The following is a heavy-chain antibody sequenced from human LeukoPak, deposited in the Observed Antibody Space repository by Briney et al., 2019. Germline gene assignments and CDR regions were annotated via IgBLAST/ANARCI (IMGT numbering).Heavy chain of an antibody. D-gene: IGHD2-2*02. J-gene: IGHJ6*02. CDR2: INHSGST. CDR1: GGSFSGYY. CDR3: ARGGYCSSTSCYSLYYYYGMDV. Sequence: PSETLSLTCAVYGGSFSGYYWSWIRQPPGKGLEWIGEINHSGSTNYNPSLKSRVTISVDTSKNQFSLKLSSVTAADTAVYYCARGGYCSSTSCYSLYYYYGMDVWGQGTTVTVSS. V-gene: IGHV4-34*01.